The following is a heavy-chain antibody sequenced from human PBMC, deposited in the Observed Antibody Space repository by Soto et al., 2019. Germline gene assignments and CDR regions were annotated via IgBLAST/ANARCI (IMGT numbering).Heavy chain of an antibody. D-gene: IGHD6-6*01. CDR1: GYTFTSYG. J-gene: IGHJ4*02. CDR3: ARDRGVYSSSSGRPDY. Sequence: ASVKVSCKASGYTFTSYGISWVRQAPGQGLEWMGWISAYNGNTNYAQKLQGRVTMTTDTSTSTAYMELRSLRSDDTAVYYCARDRGVYSSSSGRPDYWGQGTLVTVSS. CDR2: ISAYNGNT. V-gene: IGHV1-18*01.